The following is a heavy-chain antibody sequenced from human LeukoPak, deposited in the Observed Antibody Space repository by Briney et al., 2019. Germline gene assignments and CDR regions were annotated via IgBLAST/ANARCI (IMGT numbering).Heavy chain of an antibody. V-gene: IGHV3-23*01. CDR2: IFPSGGEI. D-gene: IGHD2-8*02. J-gene: IGHJ4*02. Sequence: GGSLRLSCAASGSTFSTFAMIWVRQPPGKGLEWVSSIFPSGGEIHYADSVRGRFTISRDNSKSTLSLQMNSLRAEDTAVYYCASPRGPTGLDYWGQGTLVTVSS. CDR1: GSTFSTFA. CDR3: ASPRGPTGLDY.